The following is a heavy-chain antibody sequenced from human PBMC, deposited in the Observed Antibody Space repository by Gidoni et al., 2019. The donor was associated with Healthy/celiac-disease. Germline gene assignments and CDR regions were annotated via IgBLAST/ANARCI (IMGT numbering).Heavy chain of an antibody. D-gene: IGHD3-22*01. CDR1: GFTFSSYS. V-gene: IGHV3-21*01. CDR2: ISSSSSYI. Sequence: EVQLVESGGGLVKPGGSLSLSCAASGFTFSSYSMNWVRQAPGKGLGWVSSISSSSSYIYYADSVKGRFTISRDNAKNSLYLQMNSLRAEDTAVYYCARDIVDYYDSSGDDAFDIWGQGTMVTVSS. CDR3: ARDIVDYYDSSGDDAFDI. J-gene: IGHJ3*02.